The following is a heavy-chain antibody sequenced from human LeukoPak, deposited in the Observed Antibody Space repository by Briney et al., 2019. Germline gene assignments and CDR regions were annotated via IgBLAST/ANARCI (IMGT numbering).Heavy chain of an antibody. Sequence: SETLSLTCTVSGGSISSYYWSWIRQPPGKGLEWIGYIYYSGSTNYNPSLKSRVTISVDTSKNQFSLKLSSVTAADTAVYYCARLRDYYDSSGEWGAFDIWGQGTMVTVSS. D-gene: IGHD3-22*01. V-gene: IGHV4-59*08. J-gene: IGHJ3*02. CDR3: ARLRDYYDSSGEWGAFDI. CDR2: IYYSGST. CDR1: GGSISSYY.